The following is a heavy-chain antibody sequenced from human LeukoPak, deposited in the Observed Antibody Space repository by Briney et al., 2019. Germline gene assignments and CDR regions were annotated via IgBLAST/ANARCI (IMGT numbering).Heavy chain of an antibody. CDR1: GGTFSSYA. V-gene: IGHV1-69*06. CDR3: ARVYYDSSGYYYGDFDY. D-gene: IGHD3-22*01. Sequence: ASVKVSCKASGGTFSSYAISWVRQAPGQGLEWMGGIIPIFGTANYAQKFQGGVTITADKSTSTAYMELSSLRSEDTAVYYCARVYYDSSGYYYGDFDYWGQGTLVTVSS. CDR2: IIPIFGTA. J-gene: IGHJ4*02.